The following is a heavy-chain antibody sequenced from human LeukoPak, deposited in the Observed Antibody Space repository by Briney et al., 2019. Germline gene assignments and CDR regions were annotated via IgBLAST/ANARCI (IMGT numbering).Heavy chain of an antibody. V-gene: IGHV3-7*01. Sequence: GGSLRLSCAASGFTFSSYWMSWVRQAPGKGLEWVANIKKDGSETYYVHSVKGRFTISRDNAKSSLYLQMNSLRAEDTAVYDCASSLGYWGQGTLVTVSS. CDR3: ASSLGY. J-gene: IGHJ4*02. CDR1: GFTFSSYW. CDR2: IKKDGSET. D-gene: IGHD6-6*01.